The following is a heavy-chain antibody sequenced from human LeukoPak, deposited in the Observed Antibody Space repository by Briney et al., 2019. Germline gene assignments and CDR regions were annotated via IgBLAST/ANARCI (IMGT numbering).Heavy chain of an antibody. J-gene: IGHJ4*02. Sequence: GASVKVSCKASGGTSRSNAISWVRQAPGQGLEWMGWISAYNGNTNYAQKLQGRVTMTTDTSTSTAYMELRSLRSDDTAVYYCAREARGLDYWGQGTLVTVSS. CDR2: ISAYNGNT. CDR1: GGTSRSNA. V-gene: IGHV1-18*01. D-gene: IGHD5-12*01. CDR3: AREARGLDY.